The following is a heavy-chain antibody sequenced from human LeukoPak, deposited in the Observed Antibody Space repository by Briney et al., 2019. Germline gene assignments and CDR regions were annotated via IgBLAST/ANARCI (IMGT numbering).Heavy chain of an antibody. CDR2: INPNSGGR. Sequence: ASVEVSGKASGYTFTGYYMNWVRQAPGQRLEWMGWINPNSGGRNYAQKFQGRVTMTRDTSISTDYMELSRLRSDDTAVYSCAREEYSSSSNNWFDPWGQGTLVTVSS. CDR3: AREEYSSSSNNWFDP. D-gene: IGHD6-6*01. J-gene: IGHJ5*02. CDR1: GYTFTGYY. V-gene: IGHV1-2*02.